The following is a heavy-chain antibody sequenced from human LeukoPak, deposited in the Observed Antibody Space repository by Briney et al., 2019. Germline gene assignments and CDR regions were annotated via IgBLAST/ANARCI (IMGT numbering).Heavy chain of an antibody. CDR1: GGSISSSSYY. D-gene: IGHD3-3*01. J-gene: IGHJ4*02. CDR3: ARETGASGYYKRYFDY. V-gene: IGHV4-39*07. Sequence: KASETLSLTCTVSGGSISSSSYYWGWIRQPPGKGLEWIGSIYYSGSTYYNPSLKSRVTISVDTSKNQFSLKLSSVTAADTAVYYCARETGASGYYKRYFDYWGQGTQVTVSS. CDR2: IYYSGST.